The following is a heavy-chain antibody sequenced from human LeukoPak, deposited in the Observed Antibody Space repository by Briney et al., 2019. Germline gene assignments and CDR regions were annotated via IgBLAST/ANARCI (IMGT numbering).Heavy chain of an antibody. V-gene: IGHV3-30-3*01. J-gene: IGHJ4*02. CDR1: GSTFSSHA. Sequence: GRSLRLSCAASGSTFSSHAMHWVRQAPGKGLEWVAVISYDGSNKYYADSVKGRFTISRDNSKNTLYLQMNSLRAEDTAVYYCARDIGGYWGQGTLVTVSS. CDR3: ARDIGGY. CDR2: ISYDGSNK. D-gene: IGHD3-10*01.